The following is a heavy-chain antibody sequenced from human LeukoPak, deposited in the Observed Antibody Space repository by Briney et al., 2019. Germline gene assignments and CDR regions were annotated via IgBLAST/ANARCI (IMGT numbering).Heavy chain of an antibody. V-gene: IGHV3-23*01. CDR3: AKECQVYYDSGRSCNGMDV. Sequence: PGGSLRLSCAASGFTFSSYAMSWVRQAPGKGLEWVSAISGSGGSTYYADSVKGRFTISRDNSKNTLYLQMNSLRAEDTAVYYCAKECQVYYDSGRSCNGMDVWGQGTTVTVSS. J-gene: IGHJ6*02. CDR2: ISGSGGST. D-gene: IGHD3-22*01. CDR1: GFTFSSYA.